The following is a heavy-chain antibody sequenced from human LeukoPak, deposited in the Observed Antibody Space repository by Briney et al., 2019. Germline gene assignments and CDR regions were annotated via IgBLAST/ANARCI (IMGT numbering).Heavy chain of an antibody. Sequence: PGGSLRLSCAASGFTFSSYTMNWVRQAPGKGLEWVSYIGSSRSTIYYADSVKGRFTISRDNAKNSLYLQMNSLRAEDTAVYYCARRNYYMDVWGKGTTVTISS. CDR1: GFTFSSYT. CDR3: ARRNYYMDV. J-gene: IGHJ6*03. CDR2: IGSSRSTI. V-gene: IGHV3-48*01.